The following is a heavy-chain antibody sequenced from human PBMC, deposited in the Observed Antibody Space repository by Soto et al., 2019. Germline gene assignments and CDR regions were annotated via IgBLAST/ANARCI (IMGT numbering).Heavy chain of an antibody. J-gene: IGHJ4*02. CDR1: GGSISSSSYY. V-gene: IGHV4-39*07. Sequence: SETLSLTCTVSGGSISSSSYYWGWIRQPPGKGLEWIGSIYYSGSTYYNPSLKSRVTISVDTSKNQFSLKLSSVTAADTAVYYCARYRLDPNHGSSWYYFDYWGQGTLVTVSS. CDR2: IYYSGST. D-gene: IGHD6-13*01. CDR3: ARYRLDPNHGSSWYYFDY.